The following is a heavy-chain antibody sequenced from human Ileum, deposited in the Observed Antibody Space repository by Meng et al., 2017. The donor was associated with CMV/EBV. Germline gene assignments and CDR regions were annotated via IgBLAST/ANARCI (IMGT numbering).Heavy chain of an antibody. J-gene: IGHJ5*02. V-gene: IGHV3-23*03. CDR2: IYCGDSNT. CDR1: GFTFSSYA. D-gene: IGHD3-10*01. CDR3: AKGHSPQCGDWLDP. Sequence: GGSLRLSCAASGFTFSSYAMSWVRQAPGKGLEWVSVIYCGDSNTYYADSVKGRFTISRHNSKNTLYLQMNSLRAEDTAVYYCAKGHSPQCGDWLDPWGQGTPVTVSS.